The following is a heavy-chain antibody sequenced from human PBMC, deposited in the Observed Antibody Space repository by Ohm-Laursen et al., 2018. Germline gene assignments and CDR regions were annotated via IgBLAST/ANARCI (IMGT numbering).Heavy chain of an antibody. D-gene: IGHD4-11*01. CDR3: AKGTDYSNFAN. Sequence: GSLRLSCSASGFIFSSYWMHWVRQAPGKGLVWVSRINGDGSTTAYADSVKGRFTISKDNAKNTLFLQMNSLRAEDTAVYYCAKGTDYSNFANWGQGTLVTVSS. CDR1: GFIFSSYW. CDR2: INGDGSTT. V-gene: IGHV3-74*03. J-gene: IGHJ4*02.